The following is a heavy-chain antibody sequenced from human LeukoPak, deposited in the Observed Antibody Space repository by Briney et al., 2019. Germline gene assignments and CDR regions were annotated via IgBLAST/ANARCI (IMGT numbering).Heavy chain of an antibody. D-gene: IGHD2-2*01. CDR3: ARAKSVYRLLPLPSNDAFDI. J-gene: IGHJ3*02. V-gene: IGHV1-3*01. Sequence: GASVKVSCKASGYTFTSYAMHWVRQAPGQRLEWMGWINAGNGNTKYSQKFQGRVTITRDTSASTAYMELSSLRSEDTAVYYCARAKSVYRLLPLPSNDAFDIWGQGTMVTVSS. CDR2: INAGNGNT. CDR1: GYTFTSYA.